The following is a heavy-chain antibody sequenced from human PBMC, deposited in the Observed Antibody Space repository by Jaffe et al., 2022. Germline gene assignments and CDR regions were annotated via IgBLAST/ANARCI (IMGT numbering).Heavy chain of an antibody. CDR2: ISSSGSTI. V-gene: IGHV3-48*03. J-gene: IGHJ6*03. Sequence: EVQLVESGGGLVQPGGSLRLSCAASGFTFSSYEMNWVRQAPGKGLEWVSYISSSGSTIYYADSVKGRFTISRDNAKNSLYLQMNSLRAEDTAVYYCARDRKEDCSGGSCYPAIYYYYYMDVWGKGTTVTVSS. CDR1: GFTFSSYE. CDR3: ARDRKEDCSGGSCYPAIYYYYYMDV. D-gene: IGHD2-15*01.